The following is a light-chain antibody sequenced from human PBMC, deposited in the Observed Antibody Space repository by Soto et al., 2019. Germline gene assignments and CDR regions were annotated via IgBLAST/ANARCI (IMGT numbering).Light chain of an antibody. V-gene: IGKV3-15*01. J-gene: IGKJ1*01. Sequence: ETVMTQSPATLSVSPGGRATLSCRASQSISDTLAWYQQKPGQAPRLLIHGASTRATGFPARFSGSGSGTDFTLTISSLQSEDFAVYYCKQYNNWPWTFG. CDR1: QSISDT. CDR2: GAS. CDR3: KQYNNWPWT.